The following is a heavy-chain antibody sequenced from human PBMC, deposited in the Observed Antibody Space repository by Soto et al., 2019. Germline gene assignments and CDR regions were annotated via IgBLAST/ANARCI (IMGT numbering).Heavy chain of an antibody. CDR2: ISYDGSNK. Sequence: GGSLRLSCAASGFTFSSYGMHWVRQAPGKGLEWVAVISYDGSNKYYADSVKGRFTISRDNSKNTLYLQMNSLRAEDTAVYYCAKDEDIVVVVNYYFDYWGQGTLVTVSS. J-gene: IGHJ4*02. CDR1: GFTFSSYG. CDR3: AKDEDIVVVVNYYFDY. V-gene: IGHV3-30*18. D-gene: IGHD2-15*01.